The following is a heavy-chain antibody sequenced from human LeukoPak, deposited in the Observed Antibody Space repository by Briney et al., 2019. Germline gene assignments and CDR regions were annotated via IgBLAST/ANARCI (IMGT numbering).Heavy chain of an antibody. J-gene: IGHJ3*02. Sequence: SETLSLTCTVSGGSISSYYWSWIRQPAGKGLEWIGRIYTSGSTNYNPSLKSRVTMSVDTSKNQFSLKLSSVTAADTAVYYCARVYCSSNSCHAFDIRGQGTMVHVSS. D-gene: IGHD2-2*01. CDR3: ARVYCSSNSCHAFDI. CDR2: IYTSGST. CDR1: GGSISSYY. V-gene: IGHV4-4*07.